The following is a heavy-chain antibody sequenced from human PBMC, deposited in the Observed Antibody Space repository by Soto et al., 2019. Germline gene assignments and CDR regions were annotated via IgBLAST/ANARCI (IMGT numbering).Heavy chain of an antibody. D-gene: IGHD3-22*01. Sequence: EVQLVESGGGLVQPGGSLRLSCAASGFTFSSYWMSWVRQAPGKGLEWVANIKQDGSEKYYVDSVKGRFSISRDNAKNSLYLQMNSLRAEDTAVYYCASDAIEHDAFDIWGQGTMVTVSS. CDR3: ASDAIEHDAFDI. CDR1: GFTFSSYW. J-gene: IGHJ3*02. V-gene: IGHV3-7*01. CDR2: IKQDGSEK.